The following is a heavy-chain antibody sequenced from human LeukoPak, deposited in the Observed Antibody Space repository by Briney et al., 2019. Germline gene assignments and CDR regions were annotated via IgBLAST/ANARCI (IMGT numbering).Heavy chain of an antibody. V-gene: IGHV3-23*01. D-gene: IGHD4-17*01. J-gene: IGHJ4*02. CDR3: AKDLYGDYVGDY. CDR1: GFTFSSYA. Sequence: PGGSLRLSYAASGFTFSSYAMSWVRQAPGKGLEWVSTNADSVKGRFTISRDNSKNTLYLQMNSLRAEDTAVYFCAKDLYGDYVGDYWGQGTLVTVSS.